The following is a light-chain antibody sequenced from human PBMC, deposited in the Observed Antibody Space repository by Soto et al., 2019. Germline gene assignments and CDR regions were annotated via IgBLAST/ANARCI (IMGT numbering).Light chain of an antibody. CDR3: QQYDNWPIT. CDR2: AAS. Sequence: EIVLTHSPATLSVSPWERATIYFRATQSVGSNLAWFQQKPGQAPSLLIYAASTRATGIPARFSGSGSGTEFTLTISSLQSEDFAVYYCQQYDNWPITFGQGTRLENK. CDR1: QSVGSN. J-gene: IGKJ5*01. V-gene: IGKV3-15*01.